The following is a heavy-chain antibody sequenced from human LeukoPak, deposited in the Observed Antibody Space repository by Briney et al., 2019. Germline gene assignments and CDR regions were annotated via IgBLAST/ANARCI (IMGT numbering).Heavy chain of an antibody. CDR1: GGSISSYY. Sequence: PSETLSLTCTVSGGSISSYYWSWIRQPPGKGLEWIGYIYYSGSTNYNPSLKSRLTISVDTSKNQLSLKLSSVTAADTAVYYCASGDHDEYYYYMDVWGKGTTVTVSS. CDR2: IYYSGST. D-gene: IGHD4-17*01. J-gene: IGHJ6*03. CDR3: ASGDHDEYYYYMDV. V-gene: IGHV4-59*01.